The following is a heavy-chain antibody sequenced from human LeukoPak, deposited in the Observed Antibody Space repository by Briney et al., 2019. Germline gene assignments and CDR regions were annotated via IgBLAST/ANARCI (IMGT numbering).Heavy chain of an antibody. Sequence: GGSLRLSCAASGFTFSSYGMHWVRQAPGKGLEWVAVICYDGSNKYYADSVKGRFTISRDNSKNTLYLQMNSLRAEDTAVYYCAKDHTAKGIAAAGVFDYWGQGTLVTVSS. D-gene: IGHD6-13*01. CDR3: AKDHTAKGIAAAGVFDY. CDR1: GFTFSSYG. J-gene: IGHJ4*02. V-gene: IGHV3-33*06. CDR2: ICYDGSNK.